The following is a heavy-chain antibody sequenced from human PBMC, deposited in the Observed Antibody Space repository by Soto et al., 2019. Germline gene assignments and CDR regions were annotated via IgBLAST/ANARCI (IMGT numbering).Heavy chain of an antibody. Sequence: QVQLVQSGAEVKKPGASVKVSCKASGYTFTSYGISWVRQAPGQGLEWMGWIRAYNGNTNYAQKLLGRVTMTSDISSSTAYMELRSLRSDDTAVYHCASHAVGISADLSWIFHIWGQGTMVTVSS. CDR3: ASHAVGISADLSWIFHI. J-gene: IGHJ3*02. CDR1: GYTFTSYG. CDR2: IRAYNGNT. V-gene: IGHV1-18*01. D-gene: IGHD1-1*01.